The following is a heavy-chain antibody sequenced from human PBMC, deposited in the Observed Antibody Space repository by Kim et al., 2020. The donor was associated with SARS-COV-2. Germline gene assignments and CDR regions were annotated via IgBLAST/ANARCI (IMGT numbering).Heavy chain of an antibody. V-gene: IGHV3-23*01. Sequence: GGSLRLSCAASGFTFSSYAMSWVRQTPGKGLEWVSAISGSGGSTYYADSVKGRFTISRDNSKNTLYLQMNSLRAEDTAVYYCAKSPGYRYYYYWGQGTLVTVSS. CDR1: GFTFSSYA. CDR3: AKSPGYRYYYY. J-gene: IGHJ4*02. D-gene: IGHD3-16*02. CDR2: ISGSGGST.